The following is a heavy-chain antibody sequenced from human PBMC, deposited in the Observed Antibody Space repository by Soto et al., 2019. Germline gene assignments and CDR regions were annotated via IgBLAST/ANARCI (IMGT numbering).Heavy chain of an antibody. J-gene: IGHJ4*02. V-gene: IGHV3-7*01. CDR3: ARGSASSGTVY. D-gene: IGHD6-6*01. Sequence: EVHLVESGGGWVQPGGSLRLSCAASGFTFSNYWMRWVRQAPGKGLEWAASIKEDGSAKYYVDSVKGRFTISKDSAKNSVDLQMDSLRAEDTAIYYCARGSASSGTVYWGQGTLVTVSS. CDR2: IKEDGSAK. CDR1: GFTFSNYW.